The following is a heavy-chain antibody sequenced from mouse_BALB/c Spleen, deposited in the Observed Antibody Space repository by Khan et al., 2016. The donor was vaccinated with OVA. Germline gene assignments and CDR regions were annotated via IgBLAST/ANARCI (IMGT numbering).Heavy chain of an antibody. V-gene: IGHV9-3-1*01. CDR1: GYIFTNYG. CDR3: ARGAFCDGRGKNAWFAY. CDR2: INTYTGEP. D-gene: IGHD1-1*01. Sequence: QIQLVQSGPELKKPGETVKISCKASGYIFTNYGMNWVKQAPGQGLKWMGWINTYTGEPTYADDFRGRFAFSLETTASTAYLQINNLKKEDTTTYICARGAFCDGRGKNAWFAYWRQVTLVTVS. J-gene: IGHJ3*01.